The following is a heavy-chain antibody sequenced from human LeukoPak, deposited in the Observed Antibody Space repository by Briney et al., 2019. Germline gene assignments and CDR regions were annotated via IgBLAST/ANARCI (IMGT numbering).Heavy chain of an antibody. CDR1: GGSFSGYY. CDR2: INHSGST. V-gene: IGHV4-34*01. Sequence: PSETLSLTCAVYGGSFSGYYWSWIRQPPGKGLEWIGEINHSGSTNYNPSLKSRVTISVDTSKNQFSLKLSSVTAADTAVYYCARSGVFRFLGWLPFYWYFDLWGRGTLVTVSS. J-gene: IGHJ2*01. D-gene: IGHD3-3*01. CDR3: ARSGVFRFLGWLPFYWYFDL.